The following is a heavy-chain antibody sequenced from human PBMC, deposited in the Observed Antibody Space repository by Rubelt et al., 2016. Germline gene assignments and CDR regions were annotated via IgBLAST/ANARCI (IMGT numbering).Heavy chain of an antibody. CDR1: GGSFSGYS. CDR2: IDHSGNT. CDR3: VRANYFDY. J-gene: IGHJ4*02. V-gene: IGHV4-34*01. Sequence: QVQLQQWGAGLVKPSETLSLTCAVYGGSFSGYSWTWIRQPPGKGLAWLGEIDHSGNTDYIPSLKSRVIISVDTSENQFSRKLTSVTAADTAVYYCVRANYFDYWGQGTLVTVSS.